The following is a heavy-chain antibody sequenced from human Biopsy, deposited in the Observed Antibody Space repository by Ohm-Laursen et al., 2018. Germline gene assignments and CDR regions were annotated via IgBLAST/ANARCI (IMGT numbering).Heavy chain of an antibody. CDR3: ARESGILNYGNFKYYHYYGMDV. CDR2: IYYSVMT. V-gene: IGHV4-59*02. Sequence: TLSLTCTVSGDSVTKYYWSWIRQPPGKGLEWIGHIYYSVMTNYNPSLQSRVSISVDTSRNQVSLTLSSVTAADTAVYYCARESGILNYGNFKYYHYYGMDVWGQGTKVTVSS. J-gene: IGHJ6*02. D-gene: IGHD4-11*01. CDR1: GDSVTKYY.